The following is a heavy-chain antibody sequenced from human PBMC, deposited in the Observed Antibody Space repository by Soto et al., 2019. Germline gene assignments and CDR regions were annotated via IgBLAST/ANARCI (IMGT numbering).Heavy chain of an antibody. CDR3: AHRRRGSYVDY. D-gene: IGHD3-16*01. V-gene: IGHV2-5*02. Sequence: QITFKESGPTLVKPTQTLTLTCNFSAFSHSTSGVGVGWIRQPPDKALEWLELIYWDDDKRNRPSLKSRLTITKDTCKNQFDLTMSTMEPVDTATYYCAHRRRGSYVDYWGQGTLVTVSS. CDR1: AFSHSTSGVG. CDR2: IYWDDDK. J-gene: IGHJ4*02.